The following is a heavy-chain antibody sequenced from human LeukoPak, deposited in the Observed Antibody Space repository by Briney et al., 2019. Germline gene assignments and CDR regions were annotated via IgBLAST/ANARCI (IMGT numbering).Heavy chain of an antibody. CDR3: AKEVAVAGTPLPADY. V-gene: IGHV3-30*18. Sequence: GGSLRLSCAASGFTFSSYGMHWVRQAPGKGLEWVAVISYDGSNKYYADSVKGRFTISRDNSKNTLYLQMNSLRAEDTAVYYCAKEVAVAGTPLPADYWGQGTLVTVSS. CDR2: ISYDGSNK. CDR1: GFTFSSYG. J-gene: IGHJ4*02. D-gene: IGHD6-19*01.